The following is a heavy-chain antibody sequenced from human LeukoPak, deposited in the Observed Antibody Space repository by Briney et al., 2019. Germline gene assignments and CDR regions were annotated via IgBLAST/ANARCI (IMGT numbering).Heavy chain of an antibody. CDR3: AGRRGKFDY. V-gene: IGHV4-38-2*02. CDR1: GYSISSGYY. J-gene: IGHJ4*02. D-gene: IGHD4-23*01. Sequence: SETLSLTCTVSGYSISSGYYWGWIRQPPGKGLEWIGSIYHSGSTYYNPSLKSRVTISVDASKNQFSLKLSSVTAADTAVYYCAGRRGKFDYWGQGTLVTVSS. CDR2: IYHSGST.